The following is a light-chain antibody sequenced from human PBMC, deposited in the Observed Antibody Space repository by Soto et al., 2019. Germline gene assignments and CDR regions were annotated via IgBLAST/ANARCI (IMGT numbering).Light chain of an antibody. J-gene: IGKJ5*01. CDR3: QQRSNWPPIT. CDR2: DAS. V-gene: IGKV3-11*01. Sequence: EIVWTQSPGTLSLSPGERATLSCRASQSVSSYLAWYQKKPGQAPRLLVYDASNRATGIPARFSGSGSGTDFTLTISSLETEDFAVYYCQQRSNWPPITFGQGTRLEIK. CDR1: QSVSSY.